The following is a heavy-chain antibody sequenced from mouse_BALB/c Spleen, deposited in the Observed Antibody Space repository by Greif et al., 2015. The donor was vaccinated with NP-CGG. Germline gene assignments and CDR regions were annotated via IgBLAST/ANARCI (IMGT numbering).Heavy chain of an antibody. J-gene: IGHJ4*01. V-gene: IGHV5-6-4*01. CDR1: GFTFSSYT. CDR3: TSCGNYVYYYAMDY. D-gene: IGHD2-1*01. Sequence: EVMLVESGGGLVKPGGSLKLSCAASGFTFSSYTMSWVRQTPEKRLEWVATISSGGSYTYYPDSVKGRFTISRDNAKNTLFLQMSSLKSEDTAMYYCTSCGNYVYYYAMDYWGQGTSVTVSS. CDR2: ISSGGSYT.